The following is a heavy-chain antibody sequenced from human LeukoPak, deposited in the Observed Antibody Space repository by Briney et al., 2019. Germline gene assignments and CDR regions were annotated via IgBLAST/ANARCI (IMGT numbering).Heavy chain of an antibody. CDR3: AKHWGLYSGYADY. Sequence: GGSLRLSCAASGFTSSSYEMNWVRQAPGKGLEWVSFISSSSSYTNYGDSVKGRFTISRDNAKNSLYLQMNSLRGEDTAVYYCAKHWGLYSGYADYWGQGTLVTVSS. D-gene: IGHD5-12*01. CDR1: GFTSSSYE. J-gene: IGHJ4*02. V-gene: IGHV3-21*04. CDR2: ISSSSSYT.